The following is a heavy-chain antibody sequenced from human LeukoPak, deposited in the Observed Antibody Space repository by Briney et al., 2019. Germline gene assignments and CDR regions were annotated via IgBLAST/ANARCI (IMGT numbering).Heavy chain of an antibody. V-gene: IGHV3-23*01. CDR1: GFSFSSYA. CDR3: AKVQLGIGVDY. J-gene: IGHJ4*02. D-gene: IGHD2-2*01. CDR2: ISDGGSRT. Sequence: GGSLRLSCAASGFSFSSYAVSWVRQARGRGLEWVSGISDGGSRTYYADSVKGRFTISRDDSKNTLYLQMNSLRAEDTAVYYCAKVQLGIGVDYWGQGTLVTVSS.